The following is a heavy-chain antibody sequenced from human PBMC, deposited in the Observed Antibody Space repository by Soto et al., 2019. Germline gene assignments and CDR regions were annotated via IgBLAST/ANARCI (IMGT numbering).Heavy chain of an antibody. CDR2: MNPNSGNT. CDR1: GCTFTSYD. V-gene: IGHV1-8*01. Sequence: ASVKVSCKASGCTFTSYDINWVRQATGQGLEWMGWMNPNSGNTGYAQKFQGRVTMTRNTSISTAYMELSSLRSEDTAVYYCARFSNPAVYYYGMDVWGQGTTVTVSS. D-gene: IGHD4-4*01. CDR3: ARFSNPAVYYYGMDV. J-gene: IGHJ6*02.